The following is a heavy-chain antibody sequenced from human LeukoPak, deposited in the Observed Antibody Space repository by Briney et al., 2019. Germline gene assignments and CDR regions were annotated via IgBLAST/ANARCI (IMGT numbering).Heavy chain of an antibody. Sequence: PGGSLRLSCAASGFTFSSYSMNWVRQAPGKGLEWVSSISSSSSYIYYADSVKGRFTISRDNAKNSLYLQMNSLRAEDTAVYYCARGGEDSSGWYEHFDYWGQGTLVTVS. J-gene: IGHJ4*02. V-gene: IGHV3-21*01. CDR1: GFTFSSYS. D-gene: IGHD6-19*01. CDR2: ISSSSSYI. CDR3: ARGGEDSSGWYEHFDY.